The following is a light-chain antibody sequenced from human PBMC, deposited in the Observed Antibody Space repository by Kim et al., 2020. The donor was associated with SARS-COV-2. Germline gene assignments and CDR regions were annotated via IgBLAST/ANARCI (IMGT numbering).Light chain of an antibody. CDR3: QQRRNWPPLT. Sequence: EIVLSQSPATLSLSPGERASLSCRASQSVGNYLAWYQQRPGQAPRLLIYDGFYRATGVPARFSGSGSGTDFTLTISSLEPEDFAVYYCQQRRNWPPLTRGPGTRLEIK. J-gene: IGKJ5*01. V-gene: IGKV3-11*01. CDR1: QSVGNY. CDR2: DGF.